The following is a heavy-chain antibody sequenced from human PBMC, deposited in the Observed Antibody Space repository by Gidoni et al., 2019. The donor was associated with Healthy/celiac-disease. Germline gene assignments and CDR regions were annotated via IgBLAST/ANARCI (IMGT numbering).Heavy chain of an antibody. D-gene: IGHD5-12*01. CDR1: GFTFSSYG. CDR2: IWYDGSNK. V-gene: IGHV3-33*01. CDR3: ARDLTGIDGYNLYYFDY. Sequence: QVQLVESGGGVVQPGRSLRLSCAASGFTFSSYGMHWVRQAPGKGLEWVAVIWYDGSNKYYADSVKGRFTISRDNSKNTLYLQMNSLRAEDTAVYYCARDLTGIDGYNLYYFDYWGQGTLVTVSS. J-gene: IGHJ4*02.